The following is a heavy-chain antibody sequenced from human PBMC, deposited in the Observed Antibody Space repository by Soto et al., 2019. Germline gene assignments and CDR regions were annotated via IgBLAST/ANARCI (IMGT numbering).Heavy chain of an antibody. CDR3: ARATGRTPYYYYGMDV. V-gene: IGHV4-31*03. D-gene: IGHD4-17*01. J-gene: IGHJ6*02. CDR2: IYYSGST. Sequence: QVQLQESGPGLVKPSQTLSLTCTVSGGSISSGGYYWSWIRQHPGKGLEWIGYIYYSGSTYYNPSLQSRVTISVDTSKNQFSLKLSSVTAADTAVYYCARATGRTPYYYYGMDVWGQGTTVTVSS. CDR1: GGSISSGGYY.